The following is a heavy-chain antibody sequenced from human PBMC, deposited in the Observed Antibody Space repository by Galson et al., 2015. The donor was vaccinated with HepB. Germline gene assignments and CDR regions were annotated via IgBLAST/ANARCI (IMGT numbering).Heavy chain of an antibody. J-gene: IGHJ3*02. CDR1: GFTVSSNY. CDR3: ASESTAAGASRDAFDI. Sequence: SLRLSCAASGFTVSSNYMSWVRQAPGKGLEWVSVIYSGGSTYYADSVKGRFTISRDNSKNTLYLQMNSLRAEDTAVYYCASESTAAGASRDAFDIWGQGTMVTVSS. V-gene: IGHV3-53*01. D-gene: IGHD6-13*01. CDR2: IYSGGST.